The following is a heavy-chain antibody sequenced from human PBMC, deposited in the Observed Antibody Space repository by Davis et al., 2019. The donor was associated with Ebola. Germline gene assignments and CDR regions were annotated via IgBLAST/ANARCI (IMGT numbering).Heavy chain of an antibody. J-gene: IGHJ6*02. CDR3: AKGGARYFYHYYGMDV. V-gene: IGHV3-64*04. Sequence: GESLKISCSASGFTFSSYAMHWVRQAPGKGLEYVSAISSNGGSTYYADSVKGRSTISRDNSKNTLYLQMNSLRADDTALYYCAKGGARYFYHYYGMDVWGQGTTVTVSS. D-gene: IGHD2/OR15-2a*01. CDR2: ISSNGGST. CDR1: GFTFSSYA.